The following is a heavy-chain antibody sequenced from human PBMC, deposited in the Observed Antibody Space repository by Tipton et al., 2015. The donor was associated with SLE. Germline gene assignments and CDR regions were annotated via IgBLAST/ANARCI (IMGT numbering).Heavy chain of an antibody. Sequence: TLSLTCAVYGGSFSGYYWGWIRQPPGKGLEWIGSIYYSGSTYYNPSLKSRVTISVNTSKNQSSLKLSSVTAADTAVYYCARDRVPYSSGCFDIWGQGTMVTVSS. D-gene: IGHD6-19*01. J-gene: IGHJ3*02. CDR3: ARDRVPYSSGCFDI. CDR2: IYYSGST. CDR1: GGSFSGYY. V-gene: IGHV4-34*01.